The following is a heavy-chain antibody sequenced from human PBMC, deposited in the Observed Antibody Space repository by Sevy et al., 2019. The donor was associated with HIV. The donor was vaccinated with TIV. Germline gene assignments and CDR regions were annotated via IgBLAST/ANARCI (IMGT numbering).Heavy chain of an antibody. D-gene: IGHD6-6*01. J-gene: IGHJ4*02. CDR1: GFAFSTYS. CDR3: ARDLVDRIDY. Sequence: GGSLRLSCAASGFAFSTYSMNWVRQAPGEGLEWVSSISSSSNYIYYAHSVKGRFTISRDNARNSLYLQMNSLRAEDTAVYYSARDLVDRIDYWGQGTLVTVSS. V-gene: IGHV3-21*01. CDR2: ISSSSNYI.